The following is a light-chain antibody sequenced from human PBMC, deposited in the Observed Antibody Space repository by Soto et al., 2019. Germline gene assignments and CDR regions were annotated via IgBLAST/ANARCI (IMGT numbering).Light chain of an antibody. Sequence: QSALTQPPSASGSPGQSVTISCTGTSSDVGGYDFVSWYQQHPGKAPKLMIYEVNKRPSGVPDRFSGSKSGNTASLTVSGLQAEDEADYSCSSYVGGNNVMFGGGTKLTVL. CDR1: SSDVGGYDF. CDR2: EVN. J-gene: IGLJ3*02. CDR3: SSYVGGNNVM. V-gene: IGLV2-8*01.